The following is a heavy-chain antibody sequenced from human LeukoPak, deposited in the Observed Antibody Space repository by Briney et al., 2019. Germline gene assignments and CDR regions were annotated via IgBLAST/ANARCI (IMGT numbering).Heavy chain of an antibody. V-gene: IGHV4-30-4*01. CDR2: IYYSGST. J-gene: IGHJ4*02. D-gene: IGHD1-26*01. Sequence: SETLSLTCTVSGGSISSGDYYWSWIRQPPGKGLEWIGYIYYSGSTYYNPSLKSRVTISVDTSKNQFSPKLSSVTAADTAVYYCARGIVGATHFDYWGQGTLVTVSS. CDR3: ARGIVGATHFDY. CDR1: GGSISSGDYY.